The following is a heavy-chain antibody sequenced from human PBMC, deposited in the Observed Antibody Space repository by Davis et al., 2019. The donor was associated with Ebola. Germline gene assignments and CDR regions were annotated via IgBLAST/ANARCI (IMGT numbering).Heavy chain of an antibody. CDR3: ASIGTVGAHFDY. J-gene: IGHJ4*02. Sequence: ASVKVSCKVSGYPLTELAIHWVRQAPGQGLEWMGWISSYDGNIKYAQKFQGRVTMTTDTSTSTSYLELRSLRSDDTAVYYCASIGTVGAHFDYWGQGTLVTVSS. V-gene: IGHV1-18*01. CDR1: GYPLTELA. D-gene: IGHD1-26*01. CDR2: ISSYDGNI.